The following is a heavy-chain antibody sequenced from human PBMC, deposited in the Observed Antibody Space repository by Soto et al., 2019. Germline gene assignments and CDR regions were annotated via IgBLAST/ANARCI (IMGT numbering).Heavy chain of an antibody. D-gene: IGHD3-9*01. CDR2: IIPIFGTA. V-gene: IGHV1-69*13. J-gene: IGHJ6*02. CDR3: ARSSLLTYYYYGMDV. Sequence: GASVKVSCKASGGTFIGYAISWVRQAPGQGLEWMGGIIPIFGTANYAQKFQGRVTITADESTSTAYMELSSLRSEDTAVYYCARSSLLTYYYYGMDVWGQGTTVTVSS. CDR1: GGTFIGYA.